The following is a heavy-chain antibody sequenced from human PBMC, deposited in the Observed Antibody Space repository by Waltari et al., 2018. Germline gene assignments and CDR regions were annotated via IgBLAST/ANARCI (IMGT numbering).Heavy chain of an antibody. Sequence: QVQLQESGPGLVKPSETLSLTCTVSGGSISSHYWSWIRQPPGKGLEWIGYIYYSGSTNYNPSLKSRVTISVDTSKNQFSLKLSSVTAADTAVYYCARGQVGFRELWAYWGQGTLVTVSS. CDR2: IYYSGST. V-gene: IGHV4-59*11. J-gene: IGHJ4*02. CDR3: ARGQVGFRELWAY. CDR1: GGSISSHY. D-gene: IGHD3-10*01.